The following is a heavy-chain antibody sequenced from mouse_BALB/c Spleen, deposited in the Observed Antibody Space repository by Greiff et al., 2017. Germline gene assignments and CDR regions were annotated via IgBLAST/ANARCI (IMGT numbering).Heavy chain of an antibody. CDR3: ARHHYYGSSRPFAY. D-gene: IGHD1-1*01. V-gene: IGHV14-3*02. Sequence: VQLKESGAELVKPGASVKLSCTASGFNIKDTYMHWVKQRPEQGLEWIGRIDPANGNTKYDPKFQGKATITADTSSNTAYLQLSSLTSEDTAVYYCARHHYYGSSRPFAYWGQGTLVTVSA. J-gene: IGHJ3*01. CDR1: GFNIKDTY. CDR2: IDPANGNT.